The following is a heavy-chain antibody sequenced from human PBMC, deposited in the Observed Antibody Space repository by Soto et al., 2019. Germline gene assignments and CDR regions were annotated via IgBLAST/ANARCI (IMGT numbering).Heavy chain of an antibody. CDR1: GDSVNSENYY. D-gene: IGHD5-18*01. CDR3: ARDIRGYSRAFDY. J-gene: IGHJ4*02. Sequence: ESLKISCSVSGDSVNSENYYWTWIRQSPGRGLEWIGYAHSSGRTNYNPSLKSRVTISVETPMNQFSLKLTSVTAADTAVYYCARDIRGYSRAFDYWGQGTLVTVSS. CDR2: AHSSGRT. V-gene: IGHV4-61*01.